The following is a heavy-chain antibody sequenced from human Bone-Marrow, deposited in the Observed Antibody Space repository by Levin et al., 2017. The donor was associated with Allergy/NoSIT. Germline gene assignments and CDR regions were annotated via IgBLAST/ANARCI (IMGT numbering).Heavy chain of an antibody. CDR1: GYSFTSFW. CDR3: ARRDSDGSNSFDY. J-gene: IGHJ4*02. V-gene: IGHV5-51*01. D-gene: IGHD4-23*01. Sequence: GSLKISCQASGYSFTSFWFGWVRQRPGKGLEWMGLIFPRDSDTRVSPSFQGQIIMSVDKSISTAYLQWTSLKASDSAMYYCARRDSDGSNSFDYWGQGTLVTVSP. CDR2: IFPRDSDT.